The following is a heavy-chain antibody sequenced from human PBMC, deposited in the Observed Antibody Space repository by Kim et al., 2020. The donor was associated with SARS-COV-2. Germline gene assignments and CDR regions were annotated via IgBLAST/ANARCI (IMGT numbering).Heavy chain of an antibody. Sequence: GGSLRLSCVASGFTFDTYAMSWVRQAPGKGLEWVSVISGNGVNKFHADSVRGRFTISRDNSKNTLYLQMNSLRDEDTALYYCAKVVVMDGYNYYYYGMDVWGQGTAVTVSS. J-gene: IGHJ6*02. CDR2: ISGNGVNK. V-gene: IGHV3-23*01. D-gene: IGHD3-22*01. CDR1: GFTFDTYA. CDR3: AKVVVMDGYNYYYYGMDV.